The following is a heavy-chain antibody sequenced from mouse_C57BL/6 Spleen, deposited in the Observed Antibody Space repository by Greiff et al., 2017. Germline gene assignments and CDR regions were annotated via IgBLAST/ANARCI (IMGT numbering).Heavy chain of an antibody. J-gene: IGHJ2*01. Sequence: EVKLVESGGGLVKPGGSLKLSCAASGFTFSSYAMSWVRQTPEKRLEWVATISDGGSYTYYPDNVKGRFTISRDNAKNNLYLQMSHLKSEDTAMYYCARDQRFLFDDRGQGTTLTVSP. CDR1: GFTFSSYA. CDR3: ARDQRFLFDD. V-gene: IGHV5-4*01. CDR2: ISDGGSYT.